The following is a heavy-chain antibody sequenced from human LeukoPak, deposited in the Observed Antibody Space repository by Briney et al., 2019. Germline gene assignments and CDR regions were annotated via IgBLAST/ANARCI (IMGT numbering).Heavy chain of an antibody. D-gene: IGHD6-19*01. CDR1: GGSISSSY. Sequence: SETLSLTCTVSGGSISSSYWSWIRQPPGKGLEWIGYIYYSGSTNYNPSFKSRVAISVDTSKNQFSLKLSSVTAADAAVYYCATWGIAVAGTFDYWGQGTLVTVST. CDR2: IYYSGST. J-gene: IGHJ4*02. V-gene: IGHV4-59*08. CDR3: ATWGIAVAGTFDY.